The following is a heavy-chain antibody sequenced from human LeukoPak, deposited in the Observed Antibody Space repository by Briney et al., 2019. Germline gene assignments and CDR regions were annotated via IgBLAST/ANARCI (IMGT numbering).Heavy chain of an antibody. V-gene: IGHV4-59*01. D-gene: IGHD2-2*01. J-gene: IGHJ4*02. CDR2: IYYSGST. Sequence: SETLSLTCTVSGGSISSYYWSWIRQPPGKGLEWIGYIYYSGSTNYNPSLKSRVPISVDTSKNQFSLKLSSVTAADTAVYYCARDDQLLSFSYWGQGTLVTVSS. CDR3: ARDDQLLSFSY. CDR1: GGSISSYY.